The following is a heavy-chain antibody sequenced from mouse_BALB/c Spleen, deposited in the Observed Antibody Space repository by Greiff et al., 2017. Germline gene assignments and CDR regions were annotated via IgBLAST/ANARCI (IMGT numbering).Heavy chain of an antibody. CDR3: ASEIYYYGSSYAMDY. J-gene: IGHJ4*01. CDR2: ISYSGST. V-gene: IGHV3-2*02. CDR1: GYSITSDYA. Sequence: EVQLVESGPGLVKPSQSLSLTCTVTGYSITSDYAWYWIRQFPGNKLEWMGYISYSGSTSYNPSLKSRISITRDTSKNQFFLQLNSVTTEDTATYYCASEIYYYGSSYAMDYWGQGTSVTVSS. D-gene: IGHD1-1*01.